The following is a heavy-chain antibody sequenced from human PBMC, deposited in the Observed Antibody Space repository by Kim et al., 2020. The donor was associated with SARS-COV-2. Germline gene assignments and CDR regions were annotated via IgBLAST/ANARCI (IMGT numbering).Heavy chain of an antibody. V-gene: IGHV4-34*01. J-gene: IGHJ6*02. Sequence: SETLSLTCVVYGGSFSGYYWSWIRQPPGKGLEWIGEINHSGSTSYNPSLKSRFTISLDTSKNQFSLNLSSGTAADTAVYYCVRARRGGWPAYYYYGLDVWGQGTTVTVSS. D-gene: IGHD6-19*01. CDR2: INHSGST. CDR1: GGSFSGYY. CDR3: VRARRGGWPAYYYYGLDV.